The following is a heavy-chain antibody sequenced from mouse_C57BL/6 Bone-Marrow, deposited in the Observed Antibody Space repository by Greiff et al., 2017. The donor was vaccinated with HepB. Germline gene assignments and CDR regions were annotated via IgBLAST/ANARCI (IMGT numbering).Heavy chain of an antibody. CDR1: GYTFTSYW. CDR3: ARPSYYWYFDV. CDR2: INPSNGGT. J-gene: IGHJ1*03. V-gene: IGHV1-53*01. Sequence: QVQLKQPGTELVKPGASVKLSCKASGYTFTSYWMHWVKQRPGQGLEWIGNINPSNGGTNYNEKFKSKATLTVDKSSSTAYMQLSSMTSEDSAVYYCARPSYYWYFDVWGTGTTVTVSS.